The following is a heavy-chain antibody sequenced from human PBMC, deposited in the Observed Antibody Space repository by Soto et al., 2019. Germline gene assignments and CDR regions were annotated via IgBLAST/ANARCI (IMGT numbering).Heavy chain of an antibody. CDR2: VTATGGTT. CDR1: GFIFSSYA. V-gene: IGHV3-23*01. CDR3: AKSRGGSSYSAFAY. Sequence: PGGSLRLSCAGSGFIFSSYAMSWVRQAPGKGLEWVSSVTATGGTTYYADSVKGRFTISRDNSKNTLYLQMNSLRAEDTALYYCAKSRGGSSYSAFAYWGQGA. D-gene: IGHD2-15*01. J-gene: IGHJ4*02.